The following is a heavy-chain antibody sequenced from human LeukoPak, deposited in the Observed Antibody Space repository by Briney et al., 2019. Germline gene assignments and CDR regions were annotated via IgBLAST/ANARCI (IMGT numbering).Heavy chain of an antibody. Sequence: SETLSLTCTVSGGSISSYYWSWIRQPAGKGLEWIGRIYTSGSTNYNPSLKSRVTMSVDTPKNQFSLKLSSVTAADTAVYYCARDGEGQLEYNWFDPWGQGTLVTVSS. CDR3: ARDGEGQLEYNWFDP. D-gene: IGHD2-2*01. CDR1: GGSISSYY. J-gene: IGHJ5*02. CDR2: IYTSGST. V-gene: IGHV4-4*07.